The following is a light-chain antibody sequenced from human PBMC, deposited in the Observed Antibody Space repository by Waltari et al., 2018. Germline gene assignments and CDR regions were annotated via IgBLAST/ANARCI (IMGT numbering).Light chain of an antibody. Sequence: YQQRPGSSPPMNIYGDSKRPSGVPDRFSGSIDSSANSASLTISGLKTEDEADYYCQSYETNIRVFGGGTKLTVL. V-gene: IGLV6-57*01. J-gene: IGLJ3*02. CDR3: QSYETNIRV. CDR2: GDS.